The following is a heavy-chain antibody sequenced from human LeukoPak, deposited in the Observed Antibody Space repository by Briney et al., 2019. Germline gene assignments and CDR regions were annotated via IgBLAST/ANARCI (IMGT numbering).Heavy chain of an antibody. D-gene: IGHD5-24*01. CDR3: AKVFRDGYNYPFDY. Sequence: GGSLRLSCAASGFTFSSYAMNWVRQAPGKGLEWVPTIGSSGGSTYYADSVKGRFTISRDNSKNTLYLQMNSLRAEDTAVYYCAKVFRDGYNYPFDYWGQGTLVTVSS. V-gene: IGHV3-23*01. CDR2: IGSSGGST. J-gene: IGHJ4*02. CDR1: GFTFSSYA.